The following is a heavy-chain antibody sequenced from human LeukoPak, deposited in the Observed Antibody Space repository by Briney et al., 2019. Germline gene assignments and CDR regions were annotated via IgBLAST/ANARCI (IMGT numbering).Heavy chain of an antibody. V-gene: IGHV1-69*13. J-gene: IGHJ5*02. CDR3: ARDGTEGFTMVRGVIMDLNWFDP. CDR1: GYTFTGYY. Sequence: GASVKVSCKASGYTFTGYYMHWVRQAPGQGLEWMGGIIPIFGTANYAQKFQGRVTITADESTSTAYMELSSLRSEDTAVYYCARDGTEGFTMVRGVIMDLNWFDPWGQGTLVTVSS. D-gene: IGHD3-10*01. CDR2: IIPIFGTA.